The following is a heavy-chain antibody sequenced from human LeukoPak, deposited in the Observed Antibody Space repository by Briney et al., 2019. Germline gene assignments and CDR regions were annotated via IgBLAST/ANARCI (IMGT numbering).Heavy chain of an antibody. V-gene: IGHV4-59*08. CDR1: GGSISSYY. Sequence: SETLSLTCTVSGGSISSYYWSWIRQPPGKGLEWIGNIYYSGSTNYNPSLKSRVTISVDTSKNQFSLKLSSVTAADTAVYYCARAYGDYSKDYWGQGTLVTVSS. J-gene: IGHJ4*02. D-gene: IGHD4-17*01. CDR3: ARAYGDYSKDY. CDR2: IYYSGST.